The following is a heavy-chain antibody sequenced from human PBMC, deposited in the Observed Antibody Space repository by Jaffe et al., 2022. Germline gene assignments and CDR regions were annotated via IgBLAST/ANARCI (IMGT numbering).Heavy chain of an antibody. CDR3: ARANLEWLLYSYYYYYMDV. V-gene: IGHV4-34*01. CDR2: INHSGST. J-gene: IGHJ6*03. Sequence: QVQLQQWGAGLLKPSETLSLTCAVYGGSFSGYYWSWIRQPPGKGLEWIGEINHSGSTNYNPSLKSRVTISVDTSKNQFSLKLSSVTAADTAVYYCARANLEWLLYSYYYYYMDVWGKGTTVTVSS. D-gene: IGHD3-3*01. CDR1: GGSFSGYY.